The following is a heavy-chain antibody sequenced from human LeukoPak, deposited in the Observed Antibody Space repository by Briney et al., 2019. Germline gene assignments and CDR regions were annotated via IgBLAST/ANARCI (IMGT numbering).Heavy chain of an antibody. CDR2: IYTSEST. Sequence: SETLSLTCTVSGGSISSYYWSSIRQPAGKGLEWIGRIYTSESTNYNPSLKSRVTISVDKSKNQFSLKLSSVTAADTAVYYCARDSPGPTDYGDYVPWGQGTLVTVSS. CDR3: ARDSPGPTDYGDYVP. J-gene: IGHJ5*02. CDR1: GGSISSYY. V-gene: IGHV4-4*07. D-gene: IGHD4-17*01.